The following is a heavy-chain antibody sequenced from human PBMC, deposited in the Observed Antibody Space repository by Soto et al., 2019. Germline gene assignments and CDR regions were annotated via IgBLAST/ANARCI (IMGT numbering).Heavy chain of an antibody. CDR3: ARQGGLICSSTSCLLFSTTYYYYYGMDV. V-gene: IGHV4-34*01. CDR1: GGSFSGYY. D-gene: IGHD2-2*01. Sequence: PSETLSLTCAVYGGSFSGYYWSWIRQPPGKGLEWIGEINHSGSTNYNPSLKSRVTISVDTSKNQFSLKLSSVTAADTAVYYCARQGGLICSSTSCLLFSTTYYYYYGMDVWGQGTTVTVSS. CDR2: INHSGST. J-gene: IGHJ6*02.